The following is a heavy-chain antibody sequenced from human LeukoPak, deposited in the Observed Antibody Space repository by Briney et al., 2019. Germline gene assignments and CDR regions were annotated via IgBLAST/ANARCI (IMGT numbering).Heavy chain of an antibody. V-gene: IGHV3-30*02. J-gene: IGHJ4*02. CDR1: GFTFSSYG. CDR2: IRYDGSNK. CDR3: AKENLNCFDY. Sequence: PGRSLRLSCAASGFTFSSYGMHWVRQAPGKGLEWVAFIRYDGSNKYYADSVKGRFTISRDNSKNTLYLQMNSLRAEDTAVYYCAKENLNCFDYWGQGTLVTVSS.